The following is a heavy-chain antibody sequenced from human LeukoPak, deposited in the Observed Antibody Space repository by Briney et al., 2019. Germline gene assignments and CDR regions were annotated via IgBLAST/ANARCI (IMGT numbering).Heavy chain of an antibody. Sequence: ASVKVSCKASGYIFSSYGISWVRQAPGQGLEWMGWISAYNGNTNYRQKLQGGVTMTTDTSTSTAYMDLRSLRSDDTAIYYCARDSPDGSGTYYNDSPDYWGQGTLVTVSS. CDR3: ARDSPDGSGTYYNDSPDY. J-gene: IGHJ4*02. CDR2: ISAYNGNT. V-gene: IGHV1-18*01. D-gene: IGHD3-10*01. CDR1: GYIFSSYG.